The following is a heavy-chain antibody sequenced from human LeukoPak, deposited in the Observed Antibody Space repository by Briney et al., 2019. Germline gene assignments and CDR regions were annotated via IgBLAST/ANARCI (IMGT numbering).Heavy chain of an antibody. V-gene: IGHV3-23*01. Sequence: GGSLRLSCAASGFTFSTYAMSWVRQAPGKGLEWVSGISSRGGSTYYADSVKGRFTISRDNSKNMLHLQMNSLRAEDTALYYCAKDRIPNYYDSSGLDASDIWGQGTMVTVSS. CDR3: AKDRIPNYYDSSGLDASDI. D-gene: IGHD3-22*01. CDR2: ISSRGGST. CDR1: GFTFSTYA. J-gene: IGHJ3*02.